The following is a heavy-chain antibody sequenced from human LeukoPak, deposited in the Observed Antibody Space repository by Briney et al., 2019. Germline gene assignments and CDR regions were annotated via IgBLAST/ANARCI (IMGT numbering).Heavy chain of an antibody. V-gene: IGHV3-30*18. D-gene: IGHD5-18*01. CDR3: AKVTGQLWLGPRAYDI. CDR1: GFMFNSYG. Sequence: GGSLRLSCAASGFMFNSYGMHWVRQAPGNGLEWLTVISHDGSNKYYADSVKGRFTISRDNSKNTLYLQMNSLRPEDTALYHCAKVTGQLWLGPRAYDIWGQGTMVTVSS. CDR2: ISHDGSNK. J-gene: IGHJ3*02.